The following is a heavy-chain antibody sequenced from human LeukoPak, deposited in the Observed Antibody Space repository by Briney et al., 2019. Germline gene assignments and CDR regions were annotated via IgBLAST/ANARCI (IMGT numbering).Heavy chain of an antibody. V-gene: IGHV1-18*01. CDR3: ARGLTPQIAAPPAY. D-gene: IGHD1-14*01. J-gene: IGHJ4*02. CDR1: GYTFTSYG. Sequence: ASVKVSRKASGYTFTSYGISWVRPAPGQGREWMGCISGYNGNTNYTQNLQGRVTMTTDTSTSTAYTELRSLRSDVAAVYYCARGLTPQIAAPPAYWGQGTLVTVSS. CDR2: ISGYNGNT.